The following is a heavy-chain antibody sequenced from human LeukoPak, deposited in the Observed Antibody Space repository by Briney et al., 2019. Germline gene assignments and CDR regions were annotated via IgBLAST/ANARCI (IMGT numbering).Heavy chain of an antibody. D-gene: IGHD6-19*01. V-gene: IGHV4-39*07. CDR1: GVSISTHFYY. CDR2: MYYRGST. J-gene: IGHJ4*02. CDR3: ARDGLSIAVAGYFDY. Sequence: SETLSLTCTVSGVSISTHFYYWGWIRQTPGKALEWIGNMYYRGSTYYNPSLNSRVSMSLDTSKNQFSLKLSSVTAADTAVYYCARDGLSIAVAGYFDYWGQGTLVTVSS.